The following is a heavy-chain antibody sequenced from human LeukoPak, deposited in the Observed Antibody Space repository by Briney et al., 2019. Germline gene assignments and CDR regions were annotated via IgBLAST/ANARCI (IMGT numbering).Heavy chain of an antibody. CDR3: VRTPPNWGADY. CDR1: GYTFTSYD. J-gene: IGHJ4*02. V-gene: IGHV1-8*01. Sequence: GASVTVSCTASGYTFTSYDINWVRQATGQGLEWMGWMSPNSGNTGYAQKFQGRVTMTRNTAISTAYMELSSLRSEDTAVYYCVRTPPNWGADYWGRGTLVTVSS. CDR2: MSPNSGNT. D-gene: IGHD7-27*01.